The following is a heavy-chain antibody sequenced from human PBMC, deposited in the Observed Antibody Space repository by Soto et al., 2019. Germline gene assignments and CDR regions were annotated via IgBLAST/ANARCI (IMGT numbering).Heavy chain of an antibody. Sequence: EXLKISCKCSGYXFTSYWISWVRQMPGKGLEWMGRIDPSDSYTNYSPSFQGHVTISADKSISTAYLQLSSLKASDTAMYYCARSRGDSFYWFDPWGQGTLVTVSS. CDR1: GYXFTSYW. CDR3: ARSRGDSFYWFDP. V-gene: IGHV5-10-1*01. J-gene: IGHJ5*02. CDR2: IDPSDSYT. D-gene: IGHD4-17*01.